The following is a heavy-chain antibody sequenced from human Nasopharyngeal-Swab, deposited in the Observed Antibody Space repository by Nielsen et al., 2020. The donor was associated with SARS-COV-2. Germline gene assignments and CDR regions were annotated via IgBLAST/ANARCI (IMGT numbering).Heavy chain of an antibody. CDR3: ARVRRITIFGVVTADAFDI. Sequence: SETLSLTCTVSGDSISSYYWSWIRQPPGKGLEWIGHINYSGSTNYNPSLKSRVTISVDTSKNQFSLKLSSVTAADTAVYYCARVRRITIFGVVTADAFDIWGQGTMVTVSS. D-gene: IGHD3-3*01. CDR1: GDSISSYY. V-gene: IGHV4-59*01. CDR2: INYSGST. J-gene: IGHJ3*02.